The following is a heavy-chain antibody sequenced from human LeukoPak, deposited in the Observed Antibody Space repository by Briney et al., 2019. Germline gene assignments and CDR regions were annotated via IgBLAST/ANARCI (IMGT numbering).Heavy chain of an antibody. J-gene: IGHJ5*02. V-gene: IGHV1-69*05. CDR1: GGTFSSYA. CDR3: ARDGYCSGGSCYAAGFDP. D-gene: IGHD2-15*01. Sequence: SVKVSCKASGGTFSSYAISWVRQAPGQGLEWMGRIIPVFGTANYAQNFQGRVTITTDESTSTAYMELSSLRSEDTAVYYCARDGYCSGGSCYAAGFDPWGQGTLVTVSS. CDR2: IIPVFGTA.